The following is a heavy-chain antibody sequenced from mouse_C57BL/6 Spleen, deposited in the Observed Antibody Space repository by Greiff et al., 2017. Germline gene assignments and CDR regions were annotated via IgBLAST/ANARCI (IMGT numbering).Heavy chain of an antibody. J-gene: IGHJ4*01. CDR2: IDPADSDT. V-gene: IGHV1-69*01. Sequence: QVQLQQPGAELVMPGASVKLSCKASGYTFTSYWMHWVKQRPGQGLEWIGEIDPADSDTNYNQKFKGKSTLTVDKSSCTAYMQLSSLTSEDSAVYYCASWRYAMDYWGQGTSVTVSS. CDR1: GYTFTSYW. CDR3: ASWRYAMDY.